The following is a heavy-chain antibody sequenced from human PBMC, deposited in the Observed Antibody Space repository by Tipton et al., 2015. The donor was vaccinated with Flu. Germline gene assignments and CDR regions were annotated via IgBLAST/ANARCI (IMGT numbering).Heavy chain of an antibody. Sequence: TLSLTCSVPGASISDYYWNWIRQRPGKGLEWLAHISYSGTTDYNPSLKSRLTVSADTSKNQFSLKLTSVTATDTAIYYCASAPTMTTFFFWGQGTLVTVSS. CDR2: ISYSGTT. J-gene: IGHJ4*02. V-gene: IGHV4-59*08. CDR3: ASAPTMTTFFF. CDR1: GASISDYY. D-gene: IGHD4-17*01.